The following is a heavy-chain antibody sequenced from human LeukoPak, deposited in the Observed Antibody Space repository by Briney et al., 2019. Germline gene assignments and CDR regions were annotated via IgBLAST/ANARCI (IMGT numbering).Heavy chain of an antibody. CDR1: GGSITDYY. V-gene: IGHV4-34*01. D-gene: IGHD2-15*01. J-gene: IGHJ6*03. CDR3: ARDRVVVAADVYYYYYMDV. CDR2: INHSGST. Sequence: SETLSLTCALSGGSITDYYYNWVRQPPGKGLEWIGEINHSGSTYYNPSLKSRVTISVDTSKNQFSLKLSSVTAADTAVYYCARDRVVVAADVYYYYYMDVWGKGTTVTISS.